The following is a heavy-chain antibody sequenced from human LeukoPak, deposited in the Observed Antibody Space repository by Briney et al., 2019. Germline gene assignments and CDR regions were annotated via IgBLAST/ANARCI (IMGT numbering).Heavy chain of an antibody. CDR2: IWYDGSNK. CDR3: AGVDSGSYGIDY. D-gene: IGHD1-26*01. CDR1: GFTFSSYG. J-gene: IGHJ4*02. Sequence: GGSLRLSCAASGFTFSSYGMHWVRQAPGKGLEWVAVIWYDGSNKYYADSVKGRFTISRDNSKNTLYLQMNSLRAEDTAVYYCAGVDSGSYGIDYWGQGTLVTVSS. V-gene: IGHV3-33*01.